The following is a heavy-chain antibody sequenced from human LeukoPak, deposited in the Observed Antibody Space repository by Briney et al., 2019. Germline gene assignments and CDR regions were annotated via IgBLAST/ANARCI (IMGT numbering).Heavy chain of an antibody. CDR3: ARGEGATTAFDI. CDR2: INPSRGST. CDR1: GYTFTTHY. V-gene: IGHV1-46*01. J-gene: IGHJ3*02. D-gene: IGHD1-26*01. Sequence: GASAKVSCKASGYTFTTHYIHWVRQAPGQGLEWMGIINPSRGSTSYAQKFQGRVTMTRDTSTSTVYMELSSLRSEDTAVYYCARGEGATTAFDIWGQGTLVTDSS.